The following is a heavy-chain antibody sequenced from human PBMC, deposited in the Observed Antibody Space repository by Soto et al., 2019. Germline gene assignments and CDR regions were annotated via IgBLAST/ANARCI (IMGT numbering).Heavy chain of an antibody. CDR1: GHTLSNYY. D-gene: IGHD6-19*01. J-gene: IGHJ6*02. CDR3: ARDSRGWSLHGLDV. Sequence: QVQLMQSGAEVRKPGASVQISCEAPGHTLSNYYIHWVRQAPGLGLEWMGVINPGRGNTNYAQKFQDRVIIHRDTSTGTVYIELSRLRSEDTAVYFCARDSRGWSLHGLDVWGQGTTVSVSS. V-gene: IGHV1-46*01. CDR2: INPGRGNT.